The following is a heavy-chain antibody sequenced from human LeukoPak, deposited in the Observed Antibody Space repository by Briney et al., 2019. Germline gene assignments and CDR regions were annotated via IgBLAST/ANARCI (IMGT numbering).Heavy chain of an antibody. CDR1: GFTVSNNY. V-gene: IGHV3-53*01. J-gene: IGHJ6*02. Sequence: PGGSLRLSCAASGFTVSNNYMSWVRQAPGKGLEWVSVIYTGGTTYYADSVKGRFTISRDNSKNTPYLQMNSLRAEDTAMYYCARPLRPLGYYGMDVWGQGTTVTVSS. CDR2: IYTGGTT. CDR3: ARPLRPLGYYGMDV. D-gene: IGHD6-6*01.